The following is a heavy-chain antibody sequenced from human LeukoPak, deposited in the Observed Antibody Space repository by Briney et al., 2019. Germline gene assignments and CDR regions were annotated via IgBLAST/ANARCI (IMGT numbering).Heavy chain of an antibody. V-gene: IGHV5-51*01. CDR2: IYPPDSDT. J-gene: IGHJ4*02. D-gene: IGHD1-26*01. Sequence: GGSLKIPLHRSGYTFSKFWIGWVPQVPGKGLGWVGIIYPPDSDTKYSPSFRGQVTMSVDESTDTAYLQWNSLKASDTAMYYCARPGVGAIYYFDSWGQGTLVTVSS. CDR1: GYTFSKFW. CDR3: ARPGVGAIYYFDS.